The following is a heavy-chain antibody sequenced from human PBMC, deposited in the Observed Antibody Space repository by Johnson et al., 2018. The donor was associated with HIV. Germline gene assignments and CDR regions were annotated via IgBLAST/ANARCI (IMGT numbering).Heavy chain of an antibody. Sequence: VQLVESGGGVVQPGRSLRLSCAASGFTFSSYWMNWVRQAPGKGLEWVAKIKQDGSEKYYVDSVKGRFTISRDNAKNSLYLQMNSLRAEDTAVYYCASFVVVVAATGAFDIWGQGTMVTVSS. D-gene: IGHD2-15*01. CDR3: ASFVVVVAATGAFDI. V-gene: IGHV3-7*01. CDR2: IKQDGSEK. J-gene: IGHJ3*02. CDR1: GFTFSSYW.